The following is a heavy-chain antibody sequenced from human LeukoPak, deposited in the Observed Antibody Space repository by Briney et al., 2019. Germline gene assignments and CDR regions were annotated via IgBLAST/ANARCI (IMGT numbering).Heavy chain of an antibody. V-gene: IGHV5-51*01. CDR1: GYIFTTYW. D-gene: IGHD6-13*01. CDR3: VRHGLGSSWFGFDY. CDR2: IYPGDSDP. J-gene: IGHJ4*02. Sequence: HGESRKISCKGSGYIFTTYWIGWVRQMPGKGLEWMGIIYPGDSDPRYSPSFQGQVTISADKSISTAYLQWSSLKASDSAMYYCVRHGLGSSWFGFDYWGQGTLVTVSS.